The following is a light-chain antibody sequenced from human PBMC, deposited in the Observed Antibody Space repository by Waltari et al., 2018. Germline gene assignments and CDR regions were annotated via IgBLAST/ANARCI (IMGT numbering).Light chain of an antibody. J-gene: IGKJ1*01. Sequence: SVGDRVTITCRASQSISNWLAWYQQKPGKAPKLLIYKASNLESGVPSRFSGSGSGTEFTLTISSLQPDDFATYYCQQYDNYWTFGQGTKVEI. V-gene: IGKV1-5*03. CDR3: QQYDNYWT. CDR2: KAS. CDR1: QSISNW.